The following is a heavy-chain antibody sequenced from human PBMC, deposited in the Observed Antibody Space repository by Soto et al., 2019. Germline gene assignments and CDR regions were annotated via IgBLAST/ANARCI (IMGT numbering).Heavy chain of an antibody. CDR3: ARDYYDSSGYYPNYYYYYYGMDV. V-gene: IGHV4-59*01. CDR2: IYYSGGT. CDR1: GGSISSYY. D-gene: IGHD3-22*01. J-gene: IGHJ6*02. Sequence: PSETLSLTCTVSGGSISSYYWSWIRQPPGKGLEWIGYIYYSGGTNYNPSLKSRVTISVDTSKNQFSLKLSSVTAADTAVYYCARDYYDSSGYYPNYYYYYYGMDVWGQGTTVTVSS.